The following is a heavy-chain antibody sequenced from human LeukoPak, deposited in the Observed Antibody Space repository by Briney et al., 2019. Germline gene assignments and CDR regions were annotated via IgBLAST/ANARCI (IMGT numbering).Heavy chain of an antibody. J-gene: IGHJ6*02. CDR1: GFTFSSYS. CDR3: ARDPGVAATDYYYGMDV. V-gene: IGHV3-48*01. Sequence: GGSLRLSCAASGFTFSSYSMTWVRQAPGKGLEWVSYISSSSSTIYYADSVKGRFTISRDNAKNSLYLQMNSLRAEDTAVYYCARDPGVAATDYYYGMDVWGQGTTVTVSS. CDR2: ISSSSSTI. D-gene: IGHD2-15*01.